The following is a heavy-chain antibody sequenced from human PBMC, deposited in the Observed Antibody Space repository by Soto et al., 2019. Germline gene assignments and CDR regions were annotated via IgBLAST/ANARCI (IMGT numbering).Heavy chain of an antibody. V-gene: IGHV1-18*01. J-gene: IGHJ5*02. CDR2: ISAYNGNT. D-gene: IGHD2-15*01. Sequence: GASVKVSCKASGYTFTGYGISWVRQAPGQRLEWMGWISAYNGNTNYAQKLQGRVTTTTDTSTSTAYMELRSLRSDDTAVYYCARELVVVVAARGSSCLDPWGQGTLVTVSS. CDR3: ARELVVVVAARGSSCLDP. CDR1: GYTFTGYG.